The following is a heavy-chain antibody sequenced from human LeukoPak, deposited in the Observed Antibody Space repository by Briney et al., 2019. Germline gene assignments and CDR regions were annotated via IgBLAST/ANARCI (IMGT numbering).Heavy chain of an antibody. D-gene: IGHD6-13*01. J-gene: IGHJ4*02. V-gene: IGHV1-18*01. CDR2: ISAYNGNT. CDR3: ARAPATGYSSCWYLY. Sequence: ASVKVSCKASGYTFTSYGISWVRQAPGQGLEWMGWISAYNGNTNYAQKLQGRVTMTTDTSTSTAYMELRSLRSDDTAVYYCARAPATGYSSCWYLYWGQGTLVTVSS. CDR1: GYTFTSYG.